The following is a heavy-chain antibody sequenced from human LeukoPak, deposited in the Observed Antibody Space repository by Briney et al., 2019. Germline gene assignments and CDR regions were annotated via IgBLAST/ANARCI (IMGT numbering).Heavy chain of an antibody. CDR2: ISYDGNNE. D-gene: IGHD2-2*01. Sequence: GRSLRLSCAASGFTFSSYGMHWVRQAPGKGLEWVAVISYDGNNEYYADSVKGRFTISRDNSKNTLYLQMNSLRAEDAAVYYCARGYCSSTTCPPFDYWGQGTLVTVSS. CDR1: GFTFSSYG. CDR3: ARGYCSSTTCPPFDY. V-gene: IGHV3-30*19. J-gene: IGHJ4*02.